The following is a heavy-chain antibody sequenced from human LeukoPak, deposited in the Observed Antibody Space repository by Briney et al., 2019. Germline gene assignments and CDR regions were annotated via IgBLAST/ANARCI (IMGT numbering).Heavy chain of an antibody. V-gene: IGHV3-48*03. D-gene: IGHD6-19*01. CDR1: GFAFNTYE. J-gene: IGHJ4*02. CDR3: ARGGWYNVFNY. Sequence: GGSLRLSCAASGFAFNTYEMNWVRQAPGKGLQWLAYIPSSGSSIYYADYVKGRFTISRDNAKNSLYLQMDSLRAEDTAVYYCARGGWYNVFNYWGQGTLVTVSS. CDR2: IPSSGSSI.